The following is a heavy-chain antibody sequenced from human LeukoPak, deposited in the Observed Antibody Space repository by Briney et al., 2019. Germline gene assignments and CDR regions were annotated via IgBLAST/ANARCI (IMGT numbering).Heavy chain of an antibody. CDR2: IYPGDSDT. V-gene: IGHV5-51*01. D-gene: IGHD4-17*01. Sequence: GESLKISCKGSGYSFTSYWIGWVRQMPGKGLEWMGIIYPGDSDTRYSPSFQGQVTISADKSISTAYLQWSSLKASDTAMYYCVRTVTTLLYYFDYWGQGTLVTVSS. CDR1: GYSFTSYW. CDR3: VRTVTTLLYYFDY. J-gene: IGHJ4*02.